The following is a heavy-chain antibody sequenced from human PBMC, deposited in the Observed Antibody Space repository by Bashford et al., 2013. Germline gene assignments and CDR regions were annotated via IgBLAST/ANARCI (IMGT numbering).Heavy chain of an antibody. D-gene: IGHD1-26*01. CDR1: GGSISSYY. CDR3: ARRQTGASGSYYFDY. Sequence: SETLSLTCTVSGGSISSYYWSWIRQPPGKGLEWIGYIYYSGSTNYNPSLKSRVTISVDTSKNQFSLKLSSVTAADTAVYYCARRQTGASGSYYFDYWGQGTLVTVSS. V-gene: IGHV4-59*08. J-gene: IGHJ4*02. CDR2: IYYSGST.